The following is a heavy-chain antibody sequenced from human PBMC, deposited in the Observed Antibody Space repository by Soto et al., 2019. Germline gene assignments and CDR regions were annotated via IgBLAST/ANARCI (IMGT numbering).Heavy chain of an antibody. Sequence: GGSLRLSCAASGFTLRNYEMNWVRQAPGKGLEWISKISGSNNNIYYADSVRGRFTISRDNAKNSLYLQMNSLRAEDTAIYYCASERLCGADCYFFDNWGQGTQVAVS. CDR1: GFTLRNYE. CDR2: ISGSNNNI. J-gene: IGHJ4*02. V-gene: IGHV3-48*03. CDR3: ASERLCGADCYFFDN. D-gene: IGHD2-21*02.